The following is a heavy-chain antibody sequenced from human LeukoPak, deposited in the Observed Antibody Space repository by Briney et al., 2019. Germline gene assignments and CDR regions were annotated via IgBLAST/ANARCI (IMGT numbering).Heavy chain of an antibody. CDR2: SATTKPNSCTT. V-gene: IGHV3-72*01. D-gene: IGHD6-13*01. CDR1: GFTVSSNS. Sequence: TGGSLRLSCAASGFTVSSNSMNWVRQAPGKGLEWIGRSATTKPNSCTTQYAASVRGRFTISRDDSQNSLYLHLNSLKADDTAVYYCVRVVTTRSGWYHFDSWGLGTLVTVSS. J-gene: IGHJ4*02. CDR3: VRVVTTRSGWYHFDS.